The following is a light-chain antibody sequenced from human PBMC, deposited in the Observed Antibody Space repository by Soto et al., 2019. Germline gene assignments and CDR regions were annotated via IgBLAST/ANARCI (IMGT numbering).Light chain of an antibody. CDR3: SSYTSSSSYV. Sequence: QSALTQPASLSGSTGQSITISCTGTSSDVGVYNSVSWYQQHPGKAPKLIISNVSDRPSGVSDRFSGSKSGNTASLTISGLQAEYEADYYCSSYTSSSSYVFGTGTKVTVL. CDR1: SSDVGVYNS. V-gene: IGLV2-14*03. CDR2: NVS. J-gene: IGLJ1*01.